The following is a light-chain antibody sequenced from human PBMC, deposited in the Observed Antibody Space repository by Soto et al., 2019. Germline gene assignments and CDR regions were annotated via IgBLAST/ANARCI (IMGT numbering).Light chain of an antibody. CDR2: AAS. CDR3: QQSFSKFLYT. CDR1: QRSNSY. V-gene: IGKV1-39*01. J-gene: IGKJ2*01. Sequence: DIQMTQSPMSLSASVGDRVTITCRASQRSNSYLNWYQQKPGKAPKLLIYAASSLQSGVPSRFSGSGSGTDFTLTISSLQPEDFATYYCQQSFSKFLYTFGQGTKLEIK.